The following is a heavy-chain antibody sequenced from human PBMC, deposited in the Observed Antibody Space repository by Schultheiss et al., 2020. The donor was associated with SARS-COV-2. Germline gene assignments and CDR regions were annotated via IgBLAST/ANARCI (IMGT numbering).Heavy chain of an antibody. Sequence: SETLSLTCAVYGGSFSGYYWSWIRQPPGKGLEWIGEINHSGSTNYNPSLKSRVTISVDTSKNQYSLQLSSVTAADTAVYYCEKGYTGLDPWGQGTLVTVSS. D-gene: IGHD3-10*01. CDR1: GGSFSGYY. CDR2: INHSGST. J-gene: IGHJ5*02. V-gene: IGHV4-34*01. CDR3: EKGYTGLDP.